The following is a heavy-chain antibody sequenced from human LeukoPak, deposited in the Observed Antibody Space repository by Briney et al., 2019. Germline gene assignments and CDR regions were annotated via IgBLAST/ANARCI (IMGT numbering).Heavy chain of an antibody. CDR2: MSAYNGNT. V-gene: IGHV1-18*01. J-gene: IGHJ4*02. CDR1: GYTFTSYG. Sequence: ASVKVSCKASGYTFTSYGISWVRQAPGQGLEWMGWMSAYNGNTNYAQKLQGRVTMTKDTSTSTAYMELRSLRSDDTAVYYCARAVYCTNGVCYGPLDYWGQGTLVTVSS. CDR3: ARAVYCTNGVCYGPLDY. D-gene: IGHD2-8*01.